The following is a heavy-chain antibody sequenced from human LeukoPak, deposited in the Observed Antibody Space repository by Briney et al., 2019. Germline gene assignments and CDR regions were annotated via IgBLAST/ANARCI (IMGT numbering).Heavy chain of an antibody. D-gene: IGHD2-2*01. CDR2: IYTSGST. CDR3: ARDSVVVVPAARVGYYYYGMDV. Sequence: SETLSLTRTVSGGSISRYYSSWIRQPAGKGLEWIGLIYTSGSTNYNPSLKTRVTMSVDTSKNQFSLKLSSVTAADMAVYYCARDSVVVVPAARVGYYYYGMDVWGQGTTVTVSS. J-gene: IGHJ6*02. CDR1: GGSISRYY. V-gene: IGHV4-4*07.